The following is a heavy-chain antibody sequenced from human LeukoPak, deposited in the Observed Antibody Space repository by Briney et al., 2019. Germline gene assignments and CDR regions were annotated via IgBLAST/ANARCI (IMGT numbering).Heavy chain of an antibody. Sequence: GGSLRLSCAASGFTLSDAWMSWVRQTPGKGLEWVGRIKSKTDGGTTDYAAPVKGRFSISRDDSENTLYLQMDSLETEDTGVYYCTTEMRWELLFDDWGQGTLVTVSS. V-gene: IGHV3-15*01. CDR1: GFTLSDAW. CDR2: IKSKTDGGTT. CDR3: TTEMRWELLFDD. J-gene: IGHJ4*02. D-gene: IGHD1-26*01.